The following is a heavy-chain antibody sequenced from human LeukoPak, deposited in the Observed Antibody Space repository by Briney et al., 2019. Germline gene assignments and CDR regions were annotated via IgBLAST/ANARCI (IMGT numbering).Heavy chain of an antibody. CDR1: GFTFDNYR. CDR3: TKRVKYGGTWDHFAD. Sequence: GGSLRLSCAASGFTFDNYRMSWVRQAPGKGLEWVSTVNADGGNTYYAGSVKGRFTIPRDNSKSTLILQMNSLRVDDTALYYCTKRVKYGGTWDHFADWGQGTLVTVSS. D-gene: IGHD1-26*01. V-gene: IGHV3-23*01. J-gene: IGHJ4*02. CDR2: VNADGGNT.